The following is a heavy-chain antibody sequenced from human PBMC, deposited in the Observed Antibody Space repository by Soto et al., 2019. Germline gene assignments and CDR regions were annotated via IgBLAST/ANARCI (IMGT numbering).Heavy chain of an antibody. CDR1: GFTFSSYP. CDR3: ARWNVQHDSYGYF. J-gene: IGHJ4*02. D-gene: IGHD5-18*01. V-gene: IGHV3-30-3*01. CDR2: LSYDGSDK. Sequence: GGSLRLSCAASGFTFSSYPMHWLRQAPGKGLEWVALLSYDGSDKYYADSVKGRFSTSRDNSQNTLYLQMNSLRAEDTAVYYCARWNVQHDSYGYFWGQGTLVTVSS.